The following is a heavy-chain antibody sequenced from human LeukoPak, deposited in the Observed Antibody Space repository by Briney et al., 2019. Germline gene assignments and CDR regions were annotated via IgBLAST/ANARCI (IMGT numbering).Heavy chain of an antibody. CDR1: GFTFSSYS. D-gene: IGHD6-6*01. J-gene: IGHJ3*02. CDR3: GRVGGRSKAAKGDAFDI. Sequence: GGSLRLSCAASGFTFSSYSMNWVRQAPGKGLEWVSSICSGSTYMYYADSVKGRFTISRDNAQNSMYLQMNSLRAEDTAVYYCGRVGGRSKAAKGDAFDIWGQGTMVTVSS. V-gene: IGHV3-21*01. CDR2: ICSGSTYM.